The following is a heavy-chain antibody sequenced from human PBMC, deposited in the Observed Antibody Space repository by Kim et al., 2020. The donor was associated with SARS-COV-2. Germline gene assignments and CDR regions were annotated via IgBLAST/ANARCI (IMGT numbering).Heavy chain of an antibody. CDR2: IDPTGNT. D-gene: IGHD3-3*01. CDR1: DGSFSGFY. CDR3: ARAIFGVVSTFSYWYFDV. J-gene: IGHJ2*01. V-gene: IGHV4-34*01. Sequence: SETLSLTCAIYDGSFSGFYWTWIRQSPGTGLEWIGEIDPTGNTNYSPSLKSRVHISTDTAKMQVSLKLSSVSAADTAVYYCARAIFGVVSTFSYWYFDVWGRGTLVTVSS.